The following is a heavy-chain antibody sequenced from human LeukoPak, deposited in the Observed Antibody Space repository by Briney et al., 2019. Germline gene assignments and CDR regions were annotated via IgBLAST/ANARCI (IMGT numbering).Heavy chain of an antibody. CDR2: ISGSGGST. V-gene: IGHV3-23*01. D-gene: IGHD3-22*01. CDR3: AKAGPYYYDSSGYFDY. Sequence: GGSLRLSCAASGFTFSSYAMSWVRQAPGKGLEWFSAISGSGGSTYYADSVKGRFTISRDNSKNTLYLQVNSLRAEDTAVYYCAKAGPYYYDSSGYFDYWGQGTLVTVSS. J-gene: IGHJ4*02. CDR1: GFTFSSYA.